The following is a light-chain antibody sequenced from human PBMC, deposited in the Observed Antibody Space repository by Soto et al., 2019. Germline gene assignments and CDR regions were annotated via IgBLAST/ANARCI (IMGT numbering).Light chain of an antibody. CDR3: QQYDSYSWT. J-gene: IGKJ1*01. Sequence: DIQMTQSPSTLSASVGERVTITCRASQSVSNWLAWYQQKPGQAPKLLIYDVSSLESGVPSRFSGSGSGTEFILTISSLQPDDFATYYCQQYDSYSWTFDQGTKVEMK. CDR2: DVS. CDR1: QSVSNW. V-gene: IGKV1-5*01.